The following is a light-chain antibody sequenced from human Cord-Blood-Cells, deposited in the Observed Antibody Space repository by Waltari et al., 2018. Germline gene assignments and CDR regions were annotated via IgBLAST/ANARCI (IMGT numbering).Light chain of an antibody. V-gene: IGKV1-39*01. CDR2: AAS. CDR3: QQSYSTPYT. CDR1: QSISSY. Sequence: DIQITQSPSSLSAFVVDRVTITCPASQSISSYLNWYQQKPGKAPKLLIYAASSLQSGVPSRFSGSGSGTDFTLTISSLQPEDFAAYYCQQSYSTPYTFGQGTKLEIK. J-gene: IGKJ2*01.